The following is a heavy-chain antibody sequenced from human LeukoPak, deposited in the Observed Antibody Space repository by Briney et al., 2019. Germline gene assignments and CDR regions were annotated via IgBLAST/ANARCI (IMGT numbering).Heavy chain of an antibody. D-gene: IGHD2-2*01. CDR1: GFTFDDYA. Sequence: GGCLSLSCAVSGFTFDDYAMHWVRHAPGKGLEWVSLISWDGGSTYYADSVKGRFTISRDNSEHSLYLQMNSLRAEDTALYYCAKDINYCSSASCYYYYYYGMDVWGQGTTVTVSS. CDR3: AKDINYCSSASCYYYYYYGMDV. V-gene: IGHV3-43D*03. J-gene: IGHJ6*02. CDR2: ISWDGGST.